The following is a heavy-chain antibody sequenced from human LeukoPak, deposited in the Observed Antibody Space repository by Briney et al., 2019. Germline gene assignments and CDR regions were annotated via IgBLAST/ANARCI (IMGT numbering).Heavy chain of an antibody. CDR2: ISYDGSNK. Sequence: GGSLRLSCAASGFTFSSCGMHWVRQAPGKGLEWVAVISYDGSNKYYADSVKGRFTISRDNSKNTLYLQMNSLRAEDTAVYYCAKDSSQFSPWGQGTLVTVSS. D-gene: IGHD5-24*01. J-gene: IGHJ5*02. CDR3: AKDSSQFSP. V-gene: IGHV3-30*18. CDR1: GFTFSSCG.